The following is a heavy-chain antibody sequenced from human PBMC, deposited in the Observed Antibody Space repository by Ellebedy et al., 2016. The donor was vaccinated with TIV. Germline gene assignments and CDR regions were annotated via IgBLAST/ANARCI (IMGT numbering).Heavy chain of an antibody. CDR2: IRSSSEGGTT. V-gene: IGHV3-15*01. CDR1: GITVKNAW. Sequence: ESLKISCATSGITVKNAWMSWVRQAPGKRREWVGRIRSSSEGGTTEDAAPVKGRFIISRDDSKATLYLQMNSLKTEDTAIYYCTTADRVEGDGRGYWGQGTLVTVSS. J-gene: IGHJ4*02. D-gene: IGHD5-24*01. CDR3: TTADRVEGDGRGY.